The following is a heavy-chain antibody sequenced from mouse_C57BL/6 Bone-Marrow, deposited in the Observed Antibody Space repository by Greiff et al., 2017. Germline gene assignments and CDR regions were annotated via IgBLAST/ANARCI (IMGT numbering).Heavy chain of an antibody. D-gene: IGHD1-1*01. CDR1: GFTFTDYY. V-gene: IGHV7-3*01. CDR2: IRNKANGYTT. Sequence: KLVESGGGLVQPGGSLSLSCAASGFTFTDYYMSWVRQPPGKALEWLGFIRNKANGYTTEYSASVEGRFTISRDNSQSILYLQINALRAQAGATNYCARFPASTVVAPYWYFDVWGTGTTVTVSS. J-gene: IGHJ1*03. CDR3: ARFPASTVVAPYWYFDV.